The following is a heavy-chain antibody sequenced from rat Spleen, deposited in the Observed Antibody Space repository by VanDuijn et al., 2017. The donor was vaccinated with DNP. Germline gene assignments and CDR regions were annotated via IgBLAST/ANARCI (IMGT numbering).Heavy chain of an antibody. D-gene: IGHD5-1*01. Sequence: EVQLVESGGGLVQPGRSLKLSCAASGFTFSNYYMAWVRQAPKKGLEWVATIFTSGNRAFYPDSVEGRFTISRDNAKSRLYLQMNSLKSEDTATYYGAGQGANLPFDYWGQGVMVTVSS. J-gene: IGHJ2*01. V-gene: IGHV5-7*01. CDR3: AGQGANLPFDY. CDR2: IFTSGNRA. CDR1: GFTFSNYY.